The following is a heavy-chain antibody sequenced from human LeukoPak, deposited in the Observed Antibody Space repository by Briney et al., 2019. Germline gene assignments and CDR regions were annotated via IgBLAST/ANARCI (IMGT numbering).Heavy chain of an antibody. CDR1: GGSFSGYY. CDR2: INHSGST. D-gene: IGHD2-15*01. J-gene: IGHJ6*03. CDR3: ARGTVVVVVAANNYYYYMDV. Sequence: PSETLSLTCAVYGGSFSGYYWSWIRQPPGKGLEWIGEINHSGSTNYNPSLKSRVTISVDTSKNQFSLKLSSVTAADTAVYYCARGTVVVVVAANNYYYYMDVWGKGTTVTVSS. V-gene: IGHV4-34*01.